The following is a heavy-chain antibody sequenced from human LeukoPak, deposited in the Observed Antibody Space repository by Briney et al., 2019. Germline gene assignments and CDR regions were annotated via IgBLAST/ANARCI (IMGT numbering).Heavy chain of an antibody. V-gene: IGHV3-21*01. J-gene: IGHJ5*02. Sequence: PGGSLRLSCAASGFTYSSYAMSWVRQAPGKGLEWVSSISSSSSYIYYADSVKGRFTISRDNAKNSLYLQMNSLRAEDTAVYYCARDGDGYNGPMTWGQGTLVTVSS. CDR3: ARDGDGYNGPMT. D-gene: IGHD5-24*01. CDR1: GFTYSSYA. CDR2: ISSSSSYI.